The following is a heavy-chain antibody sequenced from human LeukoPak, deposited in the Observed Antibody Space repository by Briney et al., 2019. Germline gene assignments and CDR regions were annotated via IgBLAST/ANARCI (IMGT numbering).Heavy chain of an antibody. V-gene: IGHV4-4*02. J-gene: IGHJ4*02. CDR2: IYHSGST. CDR1: GGSISSSNW. CDR3: ARRPTATYSSSWYFPFDY. D-gene: IGHD6-13*01. Sequence: PSGTLSLTCAVSGGSISSSNWWSWVRQPPGKGLEWIGEIYHSGSTNYNPSLKSRVTISVDTSKNQFSLKLSSVTAADTAVYYCARRPTATYSSSWYFPFDYWGQGTLVTVSS.